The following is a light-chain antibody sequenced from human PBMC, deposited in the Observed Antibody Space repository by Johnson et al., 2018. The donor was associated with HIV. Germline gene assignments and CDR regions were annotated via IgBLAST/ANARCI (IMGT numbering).Light chain of an antibody. Sequence: QSVLTQPPSVSAAPGQKVTISCSGSSSNIGNNFVSWYQQLPGTAPKLLIYDNNKRPSGIPDRFSGSKSGMSATLAITGLQTGDEADYCGTWDTSLNAFVLGTGTSVIVL. V-gene: IGLV1-51*01. J-gene: IGLJ1*01. CDR3: GTWDTSLNAFV. CDR1: SSNIGNNF. CDR2: DNN.